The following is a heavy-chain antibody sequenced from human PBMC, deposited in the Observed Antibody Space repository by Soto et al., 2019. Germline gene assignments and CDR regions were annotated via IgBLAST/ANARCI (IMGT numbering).Heavy chain of an antibody. D-gene: IGHD3-3*01. Sequence: WGSLRLSCAASGFTFSSYAMSWVRQAPGKGLEWVSAISGSGGSTYYADSVKGRFTISRDNSKNTLYLQMNSLRAEDTAVYYCAKELRFLEWLWDDAFDIWGQGTMVT. CDR1: GFTFSSYA. CDR2: ISGSGGST. CDR3: AKELRFLEWLWDDAFDI. V-gene: IGHV3-23*01. J-gene: IGHJ3*02.